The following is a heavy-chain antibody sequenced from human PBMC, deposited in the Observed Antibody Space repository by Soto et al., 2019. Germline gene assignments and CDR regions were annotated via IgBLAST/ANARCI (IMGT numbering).Heavy chain of an antibody. D-gene: IGHD1-1*01. CDR3: ARLGTRGYYFDY. Sequence: GGSLRLSCAASGFTFSSYAMHWVRQAPGKGLEWVAVISYDGSNKYYADSVKGRFTISRDNSKNTLYLQMNSLRAEDTAVYYCARLGTRGYYFDYWGQGTLVTVSS. CDR2: ISYDGSNK. J-gene: IGHJ4*02. CDR1: GFTFSSYA. V-gene: IGHV3-30-3*01.